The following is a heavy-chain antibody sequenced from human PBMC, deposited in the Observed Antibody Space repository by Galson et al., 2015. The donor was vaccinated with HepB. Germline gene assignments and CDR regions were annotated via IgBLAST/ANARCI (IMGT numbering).Heavy chain of an antibody. D-gene: IGHD5-18*01. CDR1: GGSFSGYY. CDR3: ARGFGNSFGYGYSYDGMDV. Sequence: CAVYGGSFSGYYWSWIRQPPGKGLEWIGEVNHSGSTNYNPSLKSRVTLSVDTSKNQFSLKLTSVTAADTAVYYCARGFGNSFGYGYSYDGMDVWGQGTTVTVSS. CDR2: VNHSGST. V-gene: IGHV4-34*01. J-gene: IGHJ6*02.